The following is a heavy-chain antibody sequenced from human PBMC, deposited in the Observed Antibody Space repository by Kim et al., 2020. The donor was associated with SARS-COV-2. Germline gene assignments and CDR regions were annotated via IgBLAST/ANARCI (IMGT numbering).Heavy chain of an antibody. Sequence: EEAVKGRLTISRDNAKNSLYLQMNSLRAEDTALYVCARVSCSGGDGRLDYWGQGTLVTVSS. V-gene: IGHV3-21*06. D-gene: IGHD2-15*01. J-gene: IGHJ4*02. CDR3: ARVSCSGGDGRLDY.